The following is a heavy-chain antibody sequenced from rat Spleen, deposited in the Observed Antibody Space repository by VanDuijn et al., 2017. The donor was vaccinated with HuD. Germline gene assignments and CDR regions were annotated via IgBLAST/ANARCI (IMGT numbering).Heavy chain of an antibody. V-gene: IGHV5-7*01. D-gene: IGHD4-4*01. J-gene: IGHJ2*01. CDR3: VREELGVRD. CDR1: GFTFSDYY. Sequence: EVKLVESGGGLVQPGRSLKLSCAASGFTFSDYYMAWVRQAPKNGLEWVASISWGGSSTYYLDNVKGRFTISRDNAQNTLCLHVTKLGSEDTAIYYCVREELGVRDWGQGVMVTVSS. CDR2: ISWGGSST.